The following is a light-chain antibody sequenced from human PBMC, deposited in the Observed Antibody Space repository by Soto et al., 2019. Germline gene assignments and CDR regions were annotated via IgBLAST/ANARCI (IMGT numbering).Light chain of an antibody. J-gene: IGKJ4*01. V-gene: IGKV3-11*01. CDR1: QPVNSGY. Sequence: IVLTQSPGTLSLSPGEGATLSCRASQPVNSGYLAWYQQKPGQAPRLLIYDASNRATGIPARFSGSGSGTDSTLTISSLEPEDFAVYYCQQRSNWPPLTFGGGTKVEIK. CDR2: DAS. CDR3: QQRSNWPPLT.